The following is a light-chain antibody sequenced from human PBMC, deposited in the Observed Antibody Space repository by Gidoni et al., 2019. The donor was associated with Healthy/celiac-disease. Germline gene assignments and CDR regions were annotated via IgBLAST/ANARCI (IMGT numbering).Light chain of an antibody. V-gene: IGKV1-39*01. J-gene: IGKJ2*01. CDR3: QQSYSTPPT. CDR2: AAS. CDR1: QSISSY. Sequence: DIQMTQSPSSLSASVGDRVTITCRASQSISSYLNWYQQKPGKAPQLLIYAASSLQSGVPSRFSGSGSGTDCTLTISSLQPEDFPTYYCQQSYSTPPTFXQXTKLEIK.